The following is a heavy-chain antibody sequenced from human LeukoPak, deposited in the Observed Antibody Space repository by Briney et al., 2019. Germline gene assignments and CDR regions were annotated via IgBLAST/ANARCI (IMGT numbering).Heavy chain of an antibody. CDR1: GGSISSGDYY. CDR2: IYYSGST. CDR3: ARHVPGMWVAFDI. J-gene: IGHJ3*02. Sequence: SETLSLTCTVSGGSISSGDYYWSWIRQPPGKGLEWIGYIYYSGSTYYNPSLKSRVTISVDTSKNQFSLKLSSVTAADTAVYYCARHVPGMWVAFDIWGQGTMVTVSS. V-gene: IGHV4-30-4*08. D-gene: IGHD3-10*01.